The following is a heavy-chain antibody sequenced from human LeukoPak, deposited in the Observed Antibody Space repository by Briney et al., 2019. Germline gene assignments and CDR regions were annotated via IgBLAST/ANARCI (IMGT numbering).Heavy chain of an antibody. CDR2: ISTRGGTI. Sequence: GGSLRLSCGASGFLFSDYEMNWVCQAPGKGLEWISYISTRGGTIYYADSVEGRFTISRDNAKNALYLQMNSLRVEDTAFYYCVRDGYSYGYDFDYWGQGTLVAVSP. CDR3: VRDGYSYGYDFDY. D-gene: IGHD5-18*01. CDR1: GFLFSDYE. J-gene: IGHJ4*02. V-gene: IGHV3-48*03.